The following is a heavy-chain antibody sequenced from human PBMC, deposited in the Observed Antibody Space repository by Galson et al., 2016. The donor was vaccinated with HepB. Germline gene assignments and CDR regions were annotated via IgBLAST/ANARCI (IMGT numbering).Heavy chain of an antibody. Sequence: QSGADVKKPGESLRISCKGEGYVFSSYWIAWVRQTPDKGLEWMGLFYPGDSEIRYSPSFQGQVTFSADKSINTAYMQWSSLKASDTAIYYCARLVSSRSPYDSWGQGTLVTVSS. CDR1: GYVFSSYW. D-gene: IGHD3-22*01. J-gene: IGHJ4*02. CDR3: ARLVSSRSPYDS. V-gene: IGHV5-51*01. CDR2: FYPGDSEI.